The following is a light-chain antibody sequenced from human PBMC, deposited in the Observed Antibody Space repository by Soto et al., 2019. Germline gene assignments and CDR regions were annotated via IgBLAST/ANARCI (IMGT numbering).Light chain of an antibody. J-gene: IGKJ4*01. V-gene: IGKV3-11*01. Sequence: EIVLTQSPATLSLSPGERATLSCRASQSVSSYLAWYQQKPGQAPRLLIYDASNRATGIPARFSGSGSGIDFTLTISSLEPEDVAVYYCQQRSNWPPVFGGGTKVEIK. CDR2: DAS. CDR1: QSVSSY. CDR3: QQRSNWPPV.